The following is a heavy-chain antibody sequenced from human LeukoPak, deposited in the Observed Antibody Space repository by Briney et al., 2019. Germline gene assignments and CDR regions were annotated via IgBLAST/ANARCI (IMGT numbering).Heavy chain of an antibody. CDR3: AKDRMGATLTFDY. V-gene: IGHV3-30*02. Sequence: GGSLRLSCAASGFTFNNYDMHWVRQAPGKGLEWVAFIRYDGSNKYYADSVKGRFTISRDNSKNTLYLQMNSLRAEDTAVYYCAKDRMGATLTFDYWGQGTLVTVSS. CDR2: IRYDGSNK. D-gene: IGHD1-26*01. CDR1: GFTFNNYD. J-gene: IGHJ4*02.